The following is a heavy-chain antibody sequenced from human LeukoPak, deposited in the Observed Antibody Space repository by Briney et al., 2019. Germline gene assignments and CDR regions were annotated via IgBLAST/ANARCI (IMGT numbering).Heavy chain of an antibody. V-gene: IGHV4-4*07. CDR1: SGSISSYY. CDR3: ARDKTMVRFYYYYYMDV. J-gene: IGHJ6*03. D-gene: IGHD3-10*01. CDR2: IYTSGST. Sequence: SETLSLTCTVSSGSISSYYWSWIRQPAGKGLEWIGRIYTSGSTNYNPSLKSRVTMSVDTSKNQFSLKLSSVTAADTAVYYCARDKTMVRFYYYYYMDVWGKGTTVTISS.